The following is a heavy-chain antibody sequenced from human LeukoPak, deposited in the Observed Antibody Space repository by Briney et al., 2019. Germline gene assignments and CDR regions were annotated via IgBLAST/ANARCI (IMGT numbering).Heavy chain of an antibody. Sequence: SETLSLTCTVSAGSLSSSDYYWGWLRQSPGKGLEWIGSISYSGNTYYNPSLKSRVTISVDTSKNHFSLRLSSVTAADTAVYYCSRLTHSYYSDTSGYYPYYYMDVWGEGTTVAVSS. D-gene: IGHD3-22*01. CDR2: ISYSGNT. J-gene: IGHJ6*03. V-gene: IGHV4-39*02. CDR1: AGSLSSSDYY. CDR3: SRLTHSYYSDTSGYYPYYYMDV.